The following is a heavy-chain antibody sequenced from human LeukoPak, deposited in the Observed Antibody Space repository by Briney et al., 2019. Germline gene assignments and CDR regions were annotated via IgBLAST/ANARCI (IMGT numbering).Heavy chain of an antibody. J-gene: IGHJ4*02. CDR1: GFTFSSYA. V-gene: IGHV3-23*01. D-gene: IGHD3-22*01. CDR2: ISGSGGST. Sequence: GGSLRLSCAASGFTFSSYAKSWVRQAPGKGLEWVSAISGSGGSTYYADSVKGRFTISRDNSKNTLYLQMNSLRAEDTAVYYCAKDSRAALYYYDSSGYYSRWGQGTLVTVSS. CDR3: AKDSRAALYYYDSSGYYSR.